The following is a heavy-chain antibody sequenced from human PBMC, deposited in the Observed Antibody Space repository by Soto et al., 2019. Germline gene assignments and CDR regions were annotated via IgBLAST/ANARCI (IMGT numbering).Heavy chain of an antibody. V-gene: IGHV1-18*01. J-gene: IGHJ4*02. Sequence: XSVKVSFNAPGYTFTSYGISLVRHTPGQGLEWMGWISAYNGNTNYAQKLQGRVTMTTDTSTSTAYMELRSLRSDDTAVYYCARDEDDSSGRIDYWGQGTLVTVSS. CDR3: ARDEDDSSGRIDY. CDR1: GYTFTSYG. D-gene: IGHD3-22*01. CDR2: ISAYNGNT.